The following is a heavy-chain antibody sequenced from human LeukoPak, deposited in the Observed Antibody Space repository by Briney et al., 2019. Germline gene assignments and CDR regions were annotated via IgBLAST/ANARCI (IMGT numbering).Heavy chain of an antibody. V-gene: IGHV1-69*04. D-gene: IGHD3-22*01. CDR3: ARDRSGYYHGLDY. CDR1: GGTFSSYA. Sequence: EASVKVSCKASGGTFSSYAISWVRQAPGQGLEWMGRIIPILGIANYAQKFQGRVTITADKSTSTAYMELSSLRSEDTAVYYCARDRSGYYHGLDYWGQGILVTVSS. CDR2: IIPILGIA. J-gene: IGHJ4*02.